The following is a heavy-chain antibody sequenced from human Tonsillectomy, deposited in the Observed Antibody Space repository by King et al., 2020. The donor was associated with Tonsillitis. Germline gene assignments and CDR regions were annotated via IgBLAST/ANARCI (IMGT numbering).Heavy chain of an antibody. Sequence: QLQESGPGLVKPSETLSLTCAVSGYSISSGYYWGWIRQPPGKGLEWIGKIYHSGSTYYNPSLKSRVTISVDKSKNQFSLKLSSLTAADTAVYYCARLRWLGVLLGGWFDPWGQGTLVTVSS. V-gene: IGHV4-38-2*01. CDR3: ARLRWLGVLLGGWFDP. D-gene: IGHD3-10*01. J-gene: IGHJ5*02. CDR1: GYSISSGYY. CDR2: IYHSGST.